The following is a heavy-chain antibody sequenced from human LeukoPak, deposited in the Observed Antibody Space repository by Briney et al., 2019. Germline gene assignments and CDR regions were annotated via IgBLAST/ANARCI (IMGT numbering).Heavy chain of an antibody. D-gene: IGHD5-18*01. Sequence: SETLSLTCTVSGYSISSGYYWGWIGQPPGKGLEWIGSIYHSGSTYYNPSLKSRVTISVDTSKNQFSLKLSSMTAADTAVYYCARDRYSYGYRYFDYWGQGTLVTVSS. V-gene: IGHV4-38-2*02. CDR3: ARDRYSYGYRYFDY. J-gene: IGHJ4*02. CDR2: IYHSGST. CDR1: GYSISSGYY.